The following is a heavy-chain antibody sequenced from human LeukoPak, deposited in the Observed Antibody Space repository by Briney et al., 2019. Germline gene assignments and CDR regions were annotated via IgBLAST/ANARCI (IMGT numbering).Heavy chain of an antibody. Sequence: PSETLSLTCTVSGGSISSYYWSWLRQPPGKGLEWIGYIYYSGSTNYNPSLKSRVTISVDTSKDQFSLKLISVCAPYTAMYFCPRFITDGSERYFDYWGQGTLVTVSS. J-gene: IGHJ4*02. CDR2: IYYSGST. CDR1: GGSISSYY. V-gene: IGHV4-59*01. D-gene: IGHD3-22*01. CDR3: PRFITDGSERYFDY.